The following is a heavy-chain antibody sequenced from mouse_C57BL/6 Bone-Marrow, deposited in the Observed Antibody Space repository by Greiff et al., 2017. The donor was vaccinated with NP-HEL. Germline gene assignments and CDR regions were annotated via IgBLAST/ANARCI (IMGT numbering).Heavy chain of an antibody. CDR3: ARIYEYGSIGD. V-gene: IGHV5-12*01. CDR2: ISNGGGST. Sequence: DVQLVESGGGLVQPGGSLKLSCAASGFTFSDYYMYWVRQTPEKRLEWVAYISNGGGSTYYPDTVKGRFTISSDNAKHTLYLQMSRLKSEDTAMYDCARIYEYGSIGDWGQGTSVTVSS. J-gene: IGHJ4*01. CDR1: GFTFSDYY. D-gene: IGHD1-1*01.